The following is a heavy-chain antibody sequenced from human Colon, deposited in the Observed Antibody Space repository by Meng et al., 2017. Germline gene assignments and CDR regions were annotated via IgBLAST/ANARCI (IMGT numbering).Heavy chain of an antibody. V-gene: IGHV4-30-4*01. CDR1: GCSISSGDYY. Sequence: GRRLGAGPGRVKPSRTLSLTCTVSGCSISSGDYYWSWIRQPPGKGLEWIGYIYYSGSTYYNPSLKSRVTISVDTSKNQFSLKLSSVTAADTAVYYCARGPTTYFDYWGQGTLVTVSS. D-gene: IGHD4-17*01. CDR2: IYYSGST. J-gene: IGHJ4*02. CDR3: ARGPTTYFDY.